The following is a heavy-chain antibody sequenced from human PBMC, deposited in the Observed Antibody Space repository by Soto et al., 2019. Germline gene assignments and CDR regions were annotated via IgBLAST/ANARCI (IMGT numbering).Heavy chain of an antibody. CDR3: ATAAKYSSSWYWFDP. J-gene: IGHJ5*02. CDR2: FDPEDGET. CDR1: GYTLTELS. Sequence: ASVKVSCKVSGYTLTELSMHWVRQAPGKGLEWMGGFDPEDGETIYAQKFQGRVTMTEDTSTDTAYMELSSLRSEDTAVYYCATAAKYSSSWYWFDPWGQGTLVTVSS. V-gene: IGHV1-24*01. D-gene: IGHD6-13*01.